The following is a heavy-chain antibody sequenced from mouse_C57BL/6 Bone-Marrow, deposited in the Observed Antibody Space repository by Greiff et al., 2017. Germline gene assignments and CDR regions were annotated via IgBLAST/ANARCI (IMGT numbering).Heavy chain of an antibody. Sequence: QVQLKESGPGLVAPSQSLSITCTVSGFSLTSYAISWVRQPPGKGLEWLGVIWTGGGTNYNSALKSRLSISKDNSKSQVFLKMNSLQTDDTARYYCASHWNYYGSSPYWYFDVWGTGTTVTVSS. CDR2: IWTGGGT. CDR3: ASHWNYYGSSPYWYFDV. CDR1: GFSLTSYA. J-gene: IGHJ1*03. D-gene: IGHD1-1*01. V-gene: IGHV2-9-1*01.